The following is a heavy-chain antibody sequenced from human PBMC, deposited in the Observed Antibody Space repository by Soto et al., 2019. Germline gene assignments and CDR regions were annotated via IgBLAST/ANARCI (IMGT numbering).Heavy chain of an antibody. CDR2: ISVSGSSI. J-gene: IGHJ4*02. D-gene: IGHD5-12*01. CDR1: GFTFSDYY. Sequence: VQLVESGGGLVKPGGSLRLSCAASGFTFSDYYMTWVRQAPGKGLEWVSYISVSGSSIKYADSVRGRFTITRDNAKNSLFLQMNSLRAEDTAVYYCARVDDGFDEVNFDYWGQGTLVTVSS. V-gene: IGHV3-11*01. CDR3: ARVDDGFDEVNFDY.